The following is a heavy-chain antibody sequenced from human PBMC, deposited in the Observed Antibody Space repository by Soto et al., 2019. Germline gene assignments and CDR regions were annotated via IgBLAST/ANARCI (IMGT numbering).Heavy chain of an antibody. V-gene: IGHV1-69*02. CDR3: ARAIAAQSYYYYYMDV. CDR1: GGTFSSYT. J-gene: IGHJ6*03. CDR2: IIPILGIA. D-gene: IGHD6-6*01. Sequence: QVQLVQSGAEVKKPGSSVKVSCKASGGTFSSYTISWVRQAPGQGLEWMGRIIPILGIANYAQKFQGRVTITADKSTSTAYMELSSLRSEDTDVYYCARAIAAQSYYYYYMDVWGKGTTVTVSS.